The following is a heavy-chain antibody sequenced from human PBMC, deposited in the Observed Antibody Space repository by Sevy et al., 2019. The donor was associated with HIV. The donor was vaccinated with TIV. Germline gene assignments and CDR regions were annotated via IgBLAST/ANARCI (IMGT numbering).Heavy chain of an antibody. V-gene: IGHV3-30-3*01. CDR2: ISYDGSNK. J-gene: IGHJ6*02. Sequence: GGSLRLSCAASGFTFSSYAMHWVRQAPGKGLEWVAVISYDGSNKYYADSVKGRFTISRDNSKNTLYPQMNSLRAEDTAVYYCARDLRYCSGGSCYYYYYYGMDVWGQGTTVTVSS. CDR1: GFTFSSYA. D-gene: IGHD2-15*01. CDR3: ARDLRYCSGGSCYYYYYYGMDV.